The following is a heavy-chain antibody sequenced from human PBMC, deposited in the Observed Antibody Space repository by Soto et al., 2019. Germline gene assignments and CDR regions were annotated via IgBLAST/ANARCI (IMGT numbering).Heavy chain of an antibody. CDR1: GFTFSSYA. J-gene: IGHJ4*02. V-gene: IGHV3-30-3*01. Sequence: GGSLRLSCAASGFTFSSYAMHWVRRAPGKGLEWVALISYDGSNKFYADSVKGRFTISRDNSKNTLYLQMNSLRAEDTAVYYCERSIHHTVTSPLDCWGQGTLVTVSS. D-gene: IGHD4-4*01. CDR3: ERSIHHTVTSPLDC. CDR2: ISYDGSNK.